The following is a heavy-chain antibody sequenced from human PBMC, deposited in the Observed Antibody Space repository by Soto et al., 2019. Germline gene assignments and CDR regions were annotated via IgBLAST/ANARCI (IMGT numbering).Heavy chain of an antibody. D-gene: IGHD3-3*01. CDR2: IYYSGST. J-gene: IGHJ6*03. CDR1: GGSISSSSYY. V-gene: IGHV4-39*01. CDR3: ARHGAEYDFWSGYYNLYYYYMDV. Sequence: PSETLSLTCTVSGGSISSSSYYWGWIRQPPGKGLEWIGSIYYSGSTYYNPSLKSRVTISVDTSKNQFSLKLSSVTAADTAVYYCARHGAEYDFWSGYYNLYYYYMDVWGKGTTVTVSS.